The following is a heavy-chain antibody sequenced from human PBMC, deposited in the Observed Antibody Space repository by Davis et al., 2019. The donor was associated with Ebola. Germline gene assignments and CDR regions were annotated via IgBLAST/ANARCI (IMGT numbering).Heavy chain of an antibody. CDR1: GYTFTSYA. Sequence: AASVKVSCKASGYTFTSYAMHWVRQAPGQRLEWMGRINPNSGGTNYAQKFQGRVTMSRDTSTSTAYMEMSRLRSDDTAVYFCARGGITMMIVSRDYYYGLDVWGQGTTVTVSS. D-gene: IGHD3-22*01. CDR3: ARGGITMMIVSRDYYYGLDV. J-gene: IGHJ6*02. V-gene: IGHV1-2*06. CDR2: INPNSGGT.